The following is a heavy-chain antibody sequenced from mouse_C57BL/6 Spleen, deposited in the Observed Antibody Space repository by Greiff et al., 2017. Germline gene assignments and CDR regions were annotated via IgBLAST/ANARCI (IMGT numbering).Heavy chain of an antibody. Sequence: EVKLVESGGGLVKPGGSLKLSCAASGFTFSSYAMSWVRQTPEKRLEWVATISDGGSYTYYPDNVKGRFTISRDNAKNNLYLQMSHLKSEDTAMYYCARVGPLHYFDYWGQGTTLTVSS. CDR2: ISDGGSYT. V-gene: IGHV5-4*03. J-gene: IGHJ2*01. CDR1: GFTFSSYA. D-gene: IGHD6-1*01. CDR3: ARVGPLHYFDY.